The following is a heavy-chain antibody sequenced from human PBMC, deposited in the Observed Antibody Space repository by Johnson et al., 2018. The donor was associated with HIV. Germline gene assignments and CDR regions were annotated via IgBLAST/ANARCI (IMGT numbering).Heavy chain of an antibody. V-gene: IGHV3-15*01. CDR2: VKSKTDGGTI. D-gene: IGHD3-10*01. CDR3: TTMSALWFGDIHFFGDGFDI. Sequence: VQLVESGGGSVKSGGSLRVSCAASGFTFSNAWMSWVRQAPGKGLEWVGRVKSKTDGGTIDYAAAVKGRFIISRDDSKNTLYLQMNGLKTEDTAMYYCTTMSALWFGDIHFFGDGFDIWGQGTMVTVSS. CDR1: GFTFSNAW. J-gene: IGHJ3*02.